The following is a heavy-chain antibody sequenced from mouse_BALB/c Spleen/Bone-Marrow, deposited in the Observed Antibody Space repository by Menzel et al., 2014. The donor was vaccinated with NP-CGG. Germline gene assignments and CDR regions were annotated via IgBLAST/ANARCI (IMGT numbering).Heavy chain of an antibody. J-gene: IGHJ1*01. CDR1: GFNIKDYY. CDR2: IDPEDGNT. CDR3: ANGYYGSSPYWYFDV. Sequence: EVQGVESGAELVRPGALVKLSCKASGFNIKDYYMHWVKQRPEQGLEWIGWIDPEDGNTIYDPKFPGKASITADTSSNTAYLQLSSLTTEDHTVDYCANGYYGSSPYWYFDVWGAGTTVTVSS. V-gene: IGHV14-1*02. D-gene: IGHD1-1*01.